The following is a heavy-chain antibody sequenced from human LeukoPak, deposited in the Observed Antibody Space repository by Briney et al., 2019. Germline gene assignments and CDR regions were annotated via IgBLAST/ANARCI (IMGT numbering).Heavy chain of an antibody. CDR3: ARSPVAGKDY. CDR2: ISYDGSNK. Sequence: PGGSLRLSCEASGFTSFNFPMNWVRKAPGKGLEWVAVISYDGSNKYYEDSVKGRFTISRDNAKNSLYLQMNSLRAEDTAVYYCARSPVAGKDYWGQGTLVTVSS. V-gene: IGHV3-30*03. CDR1: GFTSFNFP. D-gene: IGHD6-19*01. J-gene: IGHJ4*02.